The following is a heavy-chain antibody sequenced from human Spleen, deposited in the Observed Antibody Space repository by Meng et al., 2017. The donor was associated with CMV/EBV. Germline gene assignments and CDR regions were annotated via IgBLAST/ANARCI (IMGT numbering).Heavy chain of an antibody. V-gene: IGHV3-7*01. CDR3: ARAGDIVVVPAAIYGPPYGMDV. CDR2: IKQDGSEK. D-gene: IGHD2-2*01. J-gene: IGHJ6*02. CDR1: GFSFSTYA. Sequence: GESLKISCAVSGFSFSTYAMNWVRQAPGKGLEWVANIKQDGSEKYYVDSVKGRFTISRDNAKNSLYLQMNSLRAEDTAVYYCARAGDIVVVPAAIYGPPYGMDVWGQGTTVTVSS.